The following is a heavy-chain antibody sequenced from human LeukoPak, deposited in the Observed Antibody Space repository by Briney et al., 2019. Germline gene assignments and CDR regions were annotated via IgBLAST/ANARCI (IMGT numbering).Heavy chain of an antibody. CDR1: GGSISTYY. CDR2: ISDGGVT. Sequence: SETLSLTCNVSGGSISTYYWSWIRQPPGKGLEWIGYISDGGVTSYNPSLKGCVTISVDSPKNRFSLRLTSLTAVDTALYYCARHGGTLDYFDYWGPGSVVAVSS. J-gene: IGHJ4*02. CDR3: ARHGGTLDYFDY. D-gene: IGHD1-26*01. V-gene: IGHV4-59*08.